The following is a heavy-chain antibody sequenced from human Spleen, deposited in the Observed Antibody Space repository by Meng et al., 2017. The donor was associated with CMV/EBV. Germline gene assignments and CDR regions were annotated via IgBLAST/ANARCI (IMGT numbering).Heavy chain of an antibody. CDR1: GFTFSSYW. Sequence: GESLKISCAASGFTFSSYWMSWVRQAPGKGLEWVANIKQDGSEKYYVDSVKGRFTISRDNSKSVLYLQMTNLRVEDTAIYYCATLGLPGSVVAAFFDSWGQGRLVTVSS. V-gene: IGHV3-7*03. D-gene: IGHD3-10*01. CDR3: ATLGLPGSVVAAFFDS. J-gene: IGHJ4*02. CDR2: IKQDGSEK.